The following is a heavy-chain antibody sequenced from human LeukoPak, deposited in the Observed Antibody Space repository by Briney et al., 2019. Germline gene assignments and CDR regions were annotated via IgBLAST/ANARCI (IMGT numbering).Heavy chain of an antibody. CDR3: ARDMIQLSGGPASWFDP. J-gene: IGHJ5*02. CDR1: GYTFTSYY. V-gene: IGHV1-46*01. CDR2: INPSGCST. Sequence: SVKVPCKPSGYTFTSYYMHWVRQAPGQGLEWMEIINPSGCSTSYAQKFQGRVTMTRDTSTSTVYMELSSLRSEDTAVYYCARDMIQLSGGPASWFDPWGQGTLVTVST. D-gene: IGHD5-18*01.